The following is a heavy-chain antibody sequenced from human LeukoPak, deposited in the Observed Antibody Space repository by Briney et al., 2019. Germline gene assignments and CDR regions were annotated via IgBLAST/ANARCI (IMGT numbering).Heavy chain of an antibody. J-gene: IGHJ3*02. CDR1: GFTFDDYG. Sequence: GGSLRLSCAASGFTFDDYGMSWVRQVPGKGLEWVSGINWNGGSTGNADSVKGRFTISRDNAKNSLYLQMNSLRGEDTALYYCAKDRYGSGGRGAFDIWGQGTMVTVSS. CDR3: AKDRYGSGGRGAFDI. V-gene: IGHV3-20*04. D-gene: IGHD3-10*01. CDR2: INWNGGST.